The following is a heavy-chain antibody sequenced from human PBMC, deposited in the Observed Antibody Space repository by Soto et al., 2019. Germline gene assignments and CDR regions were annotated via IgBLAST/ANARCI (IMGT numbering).Heavy chain of an antibody. CDR1: GGSISGGVHS. CDR3: AREIMPLTNDWYFDL. Sequence: QVQLQESGPGLVKPSETLSLTCTVSGGSISGGVHSWSWIRQPPGKGLEWIGHIFDSGSTYYNPSLTSRLTISVDTSKNQFSLRLSSVTAADTDVYYCAREIMPLTNDWYFDLWGRGTLVTVSS. CDR2: IFDSGST. J-gene: IGHJ2*01. D-gene: IGHD2-8*01. V-gene: IGHV4-30-4*01.